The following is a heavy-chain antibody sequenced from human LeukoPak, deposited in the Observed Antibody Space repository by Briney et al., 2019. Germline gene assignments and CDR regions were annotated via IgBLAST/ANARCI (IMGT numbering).Heavy chain of an antibody. J-gene: IGHJ4*02. CDR1: GFTFSSYW. CDR2: INGDGYST. D-gene: IGHD1-26*01. Sequence: GGSLRLSCAASGFTFSSYWMYWVRQAPGKGLVWVSRINGDGYSTSYADSVKGRFTISSDNAKNTLYLQTNTLRDEDTAVYYCARGIVGARDFDYWGQGTLVTVSS. CDR3: ARGIVGARDFDY. V-gene: IGHV3-74*01.